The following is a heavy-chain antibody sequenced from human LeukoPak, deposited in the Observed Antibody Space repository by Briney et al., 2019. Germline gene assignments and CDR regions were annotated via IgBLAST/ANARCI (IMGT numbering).Heavy chain of an antibody. CDR3: ASTRSLQLYDAFDI. D-gene: IGHD1-1*01. J-gene: IGHJ3*02. CDR1: GGTFSSSA. V-gene: IGHV1-2*02. CDR2: INPNSGGT. Sequence: ASVKVSCKASGGTFSSSAIIWVRQAPGQGLEWMGWINPNSGGTNYAQKFQGRVTMTRDTSISTAYMELSRLRSDDTAVYYCASTRSLQLYDAFDIWGQGTMVTVSS.